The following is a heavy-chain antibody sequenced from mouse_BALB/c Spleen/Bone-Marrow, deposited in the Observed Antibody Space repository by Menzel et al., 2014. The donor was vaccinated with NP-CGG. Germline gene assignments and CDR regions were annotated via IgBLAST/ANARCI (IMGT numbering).Heavy chain of an antibody. J-gene: IGHJ3*01. CDR2: INPSNGGT. CDR1: GYTFTSYY. CDR3: TRSNGNWFAY. D-gene: IGHD2-1*01. V-gene: IGHV1S81*02. Sequence: VKLQESGAELVKPGASVKLSCKASGYTFTSYYMYWVKQRPGQGLEWIGEINPSNGGTNFNEKFKNKATLTVDKSSSTAYMQLSSLIFEDSAVYYCTRSNGNWFAYWGQGTLVTASA.